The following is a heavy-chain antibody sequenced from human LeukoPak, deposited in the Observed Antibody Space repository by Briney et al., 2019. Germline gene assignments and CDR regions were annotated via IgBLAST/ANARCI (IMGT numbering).Heavy chain of an antibody. CDR2: IYYSGST. J-gene: IGHJ2*01. D-gene: IGHD1-26*01. CDR3: ARDPYYPRYFDL. CDR1: GGSISSSSYY. V-gene: IGHV4-61*01. Sequence: PSETLSLTCTVSGGSISSSSYYWSWIRQPPGKGLEWIGYIYYSGSTNHNPSLKSRVTISVDTSKNQFSLKLSSVTAADTAVYYCARDPYYPRYFDLWGRGTLVTVSS.